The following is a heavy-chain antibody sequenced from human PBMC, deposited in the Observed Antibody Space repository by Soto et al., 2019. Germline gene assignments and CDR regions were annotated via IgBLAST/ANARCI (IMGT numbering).Heavy chain of an antibody. CDR2: INPNSGGT. CDR1: GYNFTGYY. Sequence: QVQLVQSGAEVTKTGSSVNVSCKASGYNFTGYYMNWGRQAPGQGLEWMGWINPNSGGTNYAQKFQVWVTITRDTYISKAYMELSRLRSDDTAVYYCARARWYSSGWYYFDYWGQGTLVTVSS. D-gene: IGHD6-19*01. J-gene: IGHJ4*02. CDR3: ARARWYSSGWYYFDY. V-gene: IGHV1-2*04.